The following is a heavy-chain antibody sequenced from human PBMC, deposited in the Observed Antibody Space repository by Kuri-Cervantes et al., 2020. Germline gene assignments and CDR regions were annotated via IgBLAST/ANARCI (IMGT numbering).Heavy chain of an antibody. CDR2: IYYSGST. CDR1: GGSISSYY. J-gene: IGHJ4*02. D-gene: IGHD1-26*01. V-gene: IGHV4-59*01. CDR3: APWEGY. Sequence: GSLRLTCTVSGGSISSYYWSWIRQPPGKGLEWIGYIYYSGSTNYNPSLKSRVTISVDTSKNQFSLKLSSVTAADTAVYYCAPWEGYWGQGTLVTVSS.